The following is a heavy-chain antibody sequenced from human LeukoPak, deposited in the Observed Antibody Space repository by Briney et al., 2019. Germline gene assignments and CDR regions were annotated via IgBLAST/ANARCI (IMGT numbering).Heavy chain of an antibody. Sequence: GGSLRLSCAASGFTVSSNYMSWVRQAPGKGVEWVSVIYSGGSTYYADSVKGRFTISRDNSKNTLYLQMNSLRAEDTAVYYCAKVTAFSPLRGAFDYWGQGTLVTVSS. CDR1: GFTVSSNY. V-gene: IGHV3-53*05. CDR3: AKVTAFSPLRGAFDY. J-gene: IGHJ4*02. D-gene: IGHD3-10*01. CDR2: IYSGGST.